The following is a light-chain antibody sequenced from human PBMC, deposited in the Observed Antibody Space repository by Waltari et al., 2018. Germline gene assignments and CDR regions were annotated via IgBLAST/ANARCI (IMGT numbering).Light chain of an antibody. CDR1: SGHSSNI. J-gene: IGLJ3*02. V-gene: IGLV4-69*01. Sequence: QLVLTQSPSASASLGASVKLTCTLSSGHSSNIIALHQQQPGKGPRYLMKVNSDGSNTKGDEIPDRFSGSSSGAERYLTISSVQSEDEADYYCQTGGHGTWVFGGGTKLTVL. CDR3: QTGGHGTWV. CDR2: VNSDGSN.